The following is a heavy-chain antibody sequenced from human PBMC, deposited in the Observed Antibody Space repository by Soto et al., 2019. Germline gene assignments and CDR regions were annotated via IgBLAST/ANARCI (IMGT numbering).Heavy chain of an antibody. D-gene: IGHD3-22*01. CDR1: GFTFSSYS. Sequence: GGSLRLSCSASGFTFSSYSMHWVRPAPGKGLEWVAVISYDGSNKYYADSVKGRFTISRDNSKNTLYLQMNSLRAEDTAVYYCASSYESSGYLDYWGQGTLVTVSS. J-gene: IGHJ4*02. V-gene: IGHV3-30-3*01. CDR3: ASSYESSGYLDY. CDR2: ISYDGSNK.